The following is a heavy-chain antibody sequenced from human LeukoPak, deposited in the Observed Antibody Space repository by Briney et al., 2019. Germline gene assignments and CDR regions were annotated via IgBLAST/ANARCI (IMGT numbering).Heavy chain of an antibody. J-gene: IGHJ4*02. CDR1: GYTFTSYA. D-gene: IGHD3-10*01. V-gene: IGHV1-3*01. CDR3: ARGRGGSGSYYRF. CDR2: INAGNGNT. Sequence: ASVKVSCKASGYTFTSYATHWVRQAPGQRLEWMGWINAGNGNTKYSQKFQGRVTITRDTSASTAYMELSSLRSEDTAVYYCARGRGGSGSYYRFWGQGTLVTVSS.